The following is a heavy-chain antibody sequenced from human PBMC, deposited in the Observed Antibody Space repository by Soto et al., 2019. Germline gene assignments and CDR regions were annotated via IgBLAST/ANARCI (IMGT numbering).Heavy chain of an antibody. V-gene: IGHV4-34*01. CDR2: INHSGST. J-gene: IGHJ5*02. Sequence: PSETLSLTCAVYGGSFSGYYWSWIRQPPGKGLEWIGEINHSGSTNYNPSLKSRVTISVDTSKNQFSLKLSSVTAADTAVYYCARARGSGSWYWFDPWGQRTLVTVSS. D-gene: IGHD1-26*01. CDR1: GGSFSGYY. CDR3: ARARGSGSWYWFDP.